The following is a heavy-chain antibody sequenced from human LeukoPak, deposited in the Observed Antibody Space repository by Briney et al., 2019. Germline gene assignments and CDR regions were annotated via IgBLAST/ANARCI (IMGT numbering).Heavy chain of an antibody. Sequence: PSETLSLTCAVSGYSISSGYYWGWIRQPPGKGLEWIGEINHSGSTNYNPSLKSRVTISVDTSKNQFSLKLSSVTAADTAVYYCARGAGVRNVVVPAAISKNNWFDPWGQGTLVTVSS. CDR1: GYSISSGYY. CDR2: INHSGST. V-gene: IGHV4-38-2*01. CDR3: ARGAGVRNVVVPAAISKNNWFDP. D-gene: IGHD2-2*02. J-gene: IGHJ5*02.